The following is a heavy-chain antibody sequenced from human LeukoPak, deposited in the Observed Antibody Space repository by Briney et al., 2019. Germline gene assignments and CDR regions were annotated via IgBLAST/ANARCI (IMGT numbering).Heavy chain of an antibody. D-gene: IGHD3-3*01. CDR2: IEINGVGEST. Sequence: GGPLRLSCAASGFIFRDAWMSWVRQAPGKGLEWLGGIEINGVGESTDYAAPVKGSFTLSRNDSKNTLYLQMNSLKTEDTAVYYCTTGGERGYYDFWSGYSLNLWGQGTMVTVSS. J-gene: IGHJ3*01. CDR1: GFIFRDAW. CDR3: TTGGERGYYDFWSGYSLNL. V-gene: IGHV3-15*04.